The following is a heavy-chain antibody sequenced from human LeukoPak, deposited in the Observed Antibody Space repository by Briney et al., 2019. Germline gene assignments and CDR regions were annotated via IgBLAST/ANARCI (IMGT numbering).Heavy chain of an antibody. CDR1: GGSISSGDYY. J-gene: IGHJ4*02. CDR3: ARGVWSGYYADY. Sequence: NPSQTLSLTCTVSGGSISSGDYYWSWIRQPPGKGLGWIGYIYYSGSTYYNPSLKSRVTIPVDTSKNQFSLNLSSVTAADTAVYYCARGVWSGYYADYWGQGTLVTVSS. D-gene: IGHD3-3*01. V-gene: IGHV4-30-4*08. CDR2: IYYSGST.